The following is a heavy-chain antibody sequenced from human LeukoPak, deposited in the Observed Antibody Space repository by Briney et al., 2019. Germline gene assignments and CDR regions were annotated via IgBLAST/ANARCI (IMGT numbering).Heavy chain of an antibody. V-gene: IGHV1-69*05. CDR1: GGTFSSYA. Sequence: SVEVSCKASGGTFSSYAISWVRQAPGQGLEWIGGIIPIFGTANYAQKFQGRVTITTDESTSTAYMELSSLRSEDTAVYYCARVSRGGGGSSSWYGNYYYMDVWGKGTTVTVSS. CDR2: IIPIFGTA. CDR3: ARVSRGGGGSSSWYGNYYYMDV. J-gene: IGHJ6*03. D-gene: IGHD6-13*01.